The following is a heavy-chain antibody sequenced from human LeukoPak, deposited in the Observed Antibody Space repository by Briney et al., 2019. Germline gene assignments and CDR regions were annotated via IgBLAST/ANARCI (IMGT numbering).Heavy chain of an antibody. Sequence: SETLSLTCTVSGGSISSYYWSWIRQPPGKGLEWIGYIYYSGSTNYNPSLKSRVTISVDTSKNQFSLKLSSVTAADTAVYYCARDDDYGFFDYWGQGTLVTVSS. D-gene: IGHD4-17*01. J-gene: IGHJ4*02. CDR3: ARDDDYGFFDY. CDR2: IYYSGST. CDR1: GGSISSYY. V-gene: IGHV4-59*01.